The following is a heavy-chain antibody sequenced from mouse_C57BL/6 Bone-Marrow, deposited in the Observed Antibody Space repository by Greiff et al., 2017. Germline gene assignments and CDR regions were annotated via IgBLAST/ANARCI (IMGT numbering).Heavy chain of an antibody. J-gene: IGHJ4*01. CDR2: INPSSGYT. CDR1: GYTFTNYT. Sequence: QVQLQQSGAELARPGASVKMSCKASGYTFTNYTMHWVKQRPGQGLEWIGYINPSSGYTKYNHKFKDKATLTADKSSSTAYMQLSRLTSEDSAVYYWARSLYYYASSLWDMDYWGQGTSVTVSS. CDR3: ARSLYYYASSLWDMDY. V-gene: IGHV1-4*01. D-gene: IGHD1-1*01.